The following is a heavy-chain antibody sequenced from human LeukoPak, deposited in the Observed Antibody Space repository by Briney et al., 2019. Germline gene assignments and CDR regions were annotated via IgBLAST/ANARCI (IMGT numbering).Heavy chain of an antibody. Sequence: PSETLSLTCAVYGGSFSGYYWSWIRQPPGKGLEWIGEINHSGSTNYNPSLKSRVTISVDTSKNQFSLKLSSVTAADTAVYYCARVPVAGTSWFDPWGQGTLVTVSS. J-gene: IGHJ5*02. V-gene: IGHV4-34*01. D-gene: IGHD6-19*01. CDR2: INHSGST. CDR3: ARVPVAGTSWFDP. CDR1: GGSFSGYY.